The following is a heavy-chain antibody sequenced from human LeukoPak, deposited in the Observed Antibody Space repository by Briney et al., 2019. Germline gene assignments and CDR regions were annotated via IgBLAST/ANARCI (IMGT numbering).Heavy chain of an antibody. CDR1: GFTFSPYT. CDR2: ITSSSGII. Sequence: GGSLRLSCAASGFTFSPYTMNWVRQAPGKGLEWVSYITSSSGIIYYADSVKGRFTISRDNAKNSLYLQMNSLRAEDTAVYYCARGYIVATIYFDYWGQGTLVTVSS. CDR3: ARGYIVATIYFDY. J-gene: IGHJ4*02. V-gene: IGHV3-48*04. D-gene: IGHD5-12*01.